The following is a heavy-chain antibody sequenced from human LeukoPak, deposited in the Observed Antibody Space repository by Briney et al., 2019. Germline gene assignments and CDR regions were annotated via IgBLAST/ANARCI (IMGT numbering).Heavy chain of an antibody. CDR1: GFTFSSYW. CDR3: ASDRFYFGV. CDR2: IKLDGTEK. J-gene: IGHJ4*02. Sequence: PGGSLRLSCAASGFTFSSYWMHWVRQAPAKGLEWVANIKLDGTEKYYVDSVKGRFTISRDNAKNSLYLQMNSLRAEDTAVYYCASDRFYFGVWGQGTLVTVSS. V-gene: IGHV3-7*05. D-gene: IGHD3-16*01.